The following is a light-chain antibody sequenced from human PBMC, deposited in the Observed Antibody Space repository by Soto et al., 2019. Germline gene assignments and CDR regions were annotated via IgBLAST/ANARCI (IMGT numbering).Light chain of an antibody. CDR1: SRDIGLYNL. CDR3: CSYVGSSILM. CDR2: EVN. J-gene: IGLJ3*02. V-gene: IGLV2-23*02. Sequence: QSALTQPASVSGSPGQSITISCTGTSRDIGLYNLVCWYQQLPGKAPKLIIYEVNERPSGISDRFSGSKSGNTASLTISGLQDEDEADYYCCSYVGSSILMFGGGTKLTVL.